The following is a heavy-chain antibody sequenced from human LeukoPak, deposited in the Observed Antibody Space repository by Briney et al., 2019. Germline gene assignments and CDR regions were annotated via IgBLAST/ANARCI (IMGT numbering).Heavy chain of an antibody. CDR1: GVTFSRNA. J-gene: IGHJ5*02. D-gene: IGHD1-26*01. CDR2: ISGNGGST. Sequence: GGSLRLSCAASGVTFSRNAMSWVRQAPGKGLEWVSSISGNGGSTYYADSVKGRFTISRDNSKNTLYLQMNSLRAEGTAVYYCARAGVVGATGWFDPWGQGTLVTVSS. V-gene: IGHV3-23*01. CDR3: ARAGVVGATGWFDP.